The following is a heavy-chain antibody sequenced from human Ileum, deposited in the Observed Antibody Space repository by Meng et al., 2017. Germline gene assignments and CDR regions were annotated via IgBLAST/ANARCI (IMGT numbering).Heavy chain of an antibody. Sequence: QVRLRESGPGRLKPSGTLSLTCDVSGGSISTSDWWSWVRQPPGKGLEWIGEIHHSGSTNYNPSLKSRVTISVDKSKNQFSLKLNSVTAADTAVYYCAREWSGSYRHFDYWGQGTLVTVSS. D-gene: IGHD1-26*01. V-gene: IGHV4-4*02. CDR3: AREWSGSYRHFDY. J-gene: IGHJ4*02. CDR1: GGSISTSDW. CDR2: IHHSGST.